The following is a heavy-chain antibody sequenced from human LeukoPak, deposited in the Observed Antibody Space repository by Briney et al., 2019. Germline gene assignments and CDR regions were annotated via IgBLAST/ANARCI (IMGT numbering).Heavy chain of an antibody. Sequence: PSETLSLTCAVYGGSFSGYYWSWIRQPPGKGLEWSGEINHSGSTNYNPSLKSRVTISVDTSKNQFSLKLSSVTAADTAVYCCAGVDYWGQGTLVTVSS. V-gene: IGHV4-34*01. CDR2: INHSGST. CDR1: GGSFSGYY. CDR3: AGVDY. J-gene: IGHJ4*02.